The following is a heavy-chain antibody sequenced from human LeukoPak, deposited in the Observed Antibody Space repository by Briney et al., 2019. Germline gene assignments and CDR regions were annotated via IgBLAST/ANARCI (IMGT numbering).Heavy chain of an antibody. V-gene: IGHV1-46*01. Sequence: ASVKVSCKASGYTFTSYYMHWVRQAPGQGLEWMGIINPSGGSTSYAQKFQGRVTMTRDMSTSTVYMELSSLRSEDTAVYYCARQANYYGSGTYKHYYYMDVWGKGTTVTISS. J-gene: IGHJ6*03. CDR2: INPSGGST. D-gene: IGHD3-10*01. CDR1: GYTFTSYY. CDR3: ARQANYYGSGTYKHYYYMDV.